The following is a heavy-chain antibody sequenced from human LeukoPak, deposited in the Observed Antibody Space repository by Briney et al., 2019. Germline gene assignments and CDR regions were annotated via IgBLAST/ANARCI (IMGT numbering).Heavy chain of an antibody. CDR3: ARFAYCGGHCWYYFDY. Sequence: SETLSLTCTVSGGSISSYYWSWLRQPPGEGLEWLGYIYSSGSTNYNPSLKSRITISVDTSKNQFSLKLSSVTAADTAVYYCARFAYCGGHCWYYFDYWGQGSLVTVSS. D-gene: IGHD2-21*02. CDR1: GGSISSYY. CDR2: IYSSGST. J-gene: IGHJ4*02. V-gene: IGHV4-59*01.